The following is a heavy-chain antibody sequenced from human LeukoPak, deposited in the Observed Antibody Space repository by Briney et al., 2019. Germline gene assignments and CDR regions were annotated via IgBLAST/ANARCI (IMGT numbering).Heavy chain of an antibody. CDR2: INIDGTST. Sequence: SGGSLRLSCAASGFTFSNYYMHWVRQVPGKGLVCVSRINIDGTSTSYADSVKGRFTISRDTSKNTLYLQMNSLRAEDTAVYYCAKDGVAYCGGDCTRQFYYYMDVWGKGTTVTVSS. D-gene: IGHD2-21*02. J-gene: IGHJ6*03. CDR1: GFTFSNYY. V-gene: IGHV3-74*01. CDR3: AKDGVAYCGGDCTRQFYYYMDV.